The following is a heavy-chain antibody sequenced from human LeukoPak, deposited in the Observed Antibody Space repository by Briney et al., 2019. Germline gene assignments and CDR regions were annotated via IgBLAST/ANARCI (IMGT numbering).Heavy chain of an antibody. CDR1: GFTFSNAW. D-gene: IGHD2-15*01. Sequence: GGSLRLSWAASGFTFSNAWMSWVRQAPGKGLECVGRIKSKTDGGTTDYAAPVKGRFTISRDDSKNTLYLQMNSLKTEDTAVYYCTTGAYCSGGSCYYPIDYLGQGTLVTVSS. CDR3: TTGAYCSGGSCYYPIDY. V-gene: IGHV3-15*01. J-gene: IGHJ4*02. CDR2: IKSKTDGGTT.